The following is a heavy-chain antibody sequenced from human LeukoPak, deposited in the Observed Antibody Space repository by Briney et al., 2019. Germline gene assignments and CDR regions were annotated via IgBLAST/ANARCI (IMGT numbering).Heavy chain of an antibody. V-gene: IGHV1-8*01. CDR2: MSPNSGDT. J-gene: IGHJ4*02. Sequence: ASVKVSCKASGYTFTTHDINWVRQAPGQGLEWLGWMSPNSGDTGYAQKFQGRVTMTSDSSISTAYMELSSLRSEDTAIYYCVRTPPNWGFDYWGQGTLVTVSS. CDR3: VRTPPNWGFDY. D-gene: IGHD7-27*01. CDR1: GYTFTTHD.